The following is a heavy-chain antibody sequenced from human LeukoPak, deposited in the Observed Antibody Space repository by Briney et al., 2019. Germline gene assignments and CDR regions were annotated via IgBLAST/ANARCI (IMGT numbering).Heavy chain of an antibody. CDR3: ARLDAGYFDWLGPNDAFDI. J-gene: IGHJ3*02. V-gene: IGHV4-39*01. CDR1: GGSISRSTYY. CDR2: IYYSGST. D-gene: IGHD3-9*01. Sequence: SETLSLTCTVSGGSISRSTYYWGWIRQPPGKGLEWIGSIYYSGSTYYNPSLKSRVTISVDTSKNQFSLKLSSVTAADTAVYYCARLDAGYFDWLGPNDAFDIWGQGTMVTVSS.